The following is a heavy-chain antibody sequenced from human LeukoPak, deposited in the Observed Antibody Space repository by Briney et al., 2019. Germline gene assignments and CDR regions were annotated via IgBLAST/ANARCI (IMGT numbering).Heavy chain of an antibody. V-gene: IGHV1-2*02. J-gene: IGHJ4*02. CDR3: ARDKVAGNPDY. CDR2: INPNSGGT. Sequence: GASVKVSCKASGYTFTGYYMHWVRQAPGQGLEWMGWINPNSGGTNYAQKFQGRVTMTRDTSTTTVYMELSSLRSEDTAVYYCARDKVAGNPDYWGQGTLVTVSS. D-gene: IGHD6-19*01. CDR1: GYTFTGYY.